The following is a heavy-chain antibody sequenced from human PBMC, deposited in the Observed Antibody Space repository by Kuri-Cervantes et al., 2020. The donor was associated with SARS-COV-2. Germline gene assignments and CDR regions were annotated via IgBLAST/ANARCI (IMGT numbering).Heavy chain of an antibody. J-gene: IGHJ4*02. CDR1: GGSFSGYY. Sequence: SQTLSLTCAVYGGSFSGYYWSWIRQPPGKGLEWIGEIDHSGSTYYNPSLKSRVTISVDTSKNQFSLKLSSVTAADTAVYYCAKDPVAGTWGDNFDYWGQGTLVTVSS. CDR3: AKDPVAGTWGDNFDY. CDR2: IDHSGST. D-gene: IGHD6-19*01. V-gene: IGHV4-34*01.